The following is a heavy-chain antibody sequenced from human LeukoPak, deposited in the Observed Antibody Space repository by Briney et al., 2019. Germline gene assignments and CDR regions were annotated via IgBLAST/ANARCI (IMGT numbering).Heavy chain of an antibody. CDR1: GGSISSSSYY. CDR2: IYYSGST. D-gene: IGHD3-3*01. J-gene: IGHJ4*02. V-gene: IGHV4-39*01. CDR3: ARIMPTSPRFLEWLPHNDY. Sequence: PSETLSLTCTVSGGSISSSSYYWGWIRQPPGKGLEWIGSIYYSGSTYYNPSLKSRVTISVDTSKNQFSLKLSSVTAADTAVYYCARIMPTSPRFLEWLPHNDYWGQGTLVTVSS.